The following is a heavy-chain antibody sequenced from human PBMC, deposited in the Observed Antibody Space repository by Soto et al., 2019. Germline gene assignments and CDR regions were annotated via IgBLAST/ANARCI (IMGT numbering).Heavy chain of an antibody. J-gene: IGHJ3*02. Sequence: WGSLRLSCAASGFTFSSYAMHWVRKAPGKGLEWVAVISYDGSNKYYADSVKGRFTISRDNSTNTLYLQMNSLRAEDTAVYYCAREAWRGYCSGGSCYSGAFDIWGQGTMVTVSS. CDR1: GFTFSSYA. CDR3: AREAWRGYCSGGSCYSGAFDI. D-gene: IGHD2-15*01. CDR2: ISYDGSNK. V-gene: IGHV3-30-3*01.